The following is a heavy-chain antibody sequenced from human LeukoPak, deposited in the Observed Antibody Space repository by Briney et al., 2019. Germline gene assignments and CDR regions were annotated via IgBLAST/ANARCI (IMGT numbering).Heavy chain of an antibody. CDR2: ISSSSSTI. V-gene: IGHV3-48*01. CDR3: ARIKSYYYDTSDKDAFDI. CDR1: GFTFGDYA. J-gene: IGHJ3*02. D-gene: IGHD3-22*01. Sequence: GGSLRLSCTASGFTFGDYAMNWVRQAPGKGLEWVSDISSSSSTIYYADSVKGRFTISRDNAKNSLYLQMNSLTSEDTAVYYCARIKSYYYDTSDKDAFDIWGQGTVVTVSS.